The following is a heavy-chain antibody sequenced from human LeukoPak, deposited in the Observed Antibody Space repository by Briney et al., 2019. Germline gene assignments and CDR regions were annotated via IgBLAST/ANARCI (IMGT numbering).Heavy chain of an antibody. CDR1: GFTFRTYD. Sequence: GGSLRLSCAASGFTFRTYDMRWVRQAPGKGLERVSSISDSSSSTYFADSVKGRFTISRDNSKNTLYLQMNSLRAEDTAVYYCAKDRRRKDYDFWSGYSVFDYWGQGTLVTVSS. D-gene: IGHD3-3*01. CDR2: ISDSSSST. J-gene: IGHJ4*02. V-gene: IGHV3-23*01. CDR3: AKDRRRKDYDFWSGYSVFDY.